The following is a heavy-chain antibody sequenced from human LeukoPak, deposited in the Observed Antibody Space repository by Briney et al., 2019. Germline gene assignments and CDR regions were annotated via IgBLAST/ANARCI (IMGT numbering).Heavy chain of an antibody. V-gene: IGHV3-30*18. CDR1: GFTFSSYG. CDR2: ISYDGNNK. J-gene: IGHJ4*02. Sequence: PGGSLRLSCAASGFTFSSYGMHWVRQAPGKGLEWVAVISYDGNNKYYADSVKGRFTISRDNSKNTLYLQMNSLRAEDTAVYYCAKDLLGYSSGWVPSPFDYWGQGTLVTVSS. CDR3: AKDLLGYSSGWVPSPFDY. D-gene: IGHD6-19*01.